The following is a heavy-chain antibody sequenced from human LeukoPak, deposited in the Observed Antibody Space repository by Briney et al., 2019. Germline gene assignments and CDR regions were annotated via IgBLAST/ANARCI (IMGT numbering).Heavy chain of an antibody. CDR2: IYYSGST. CDR1: GGSISSYY. Sequence: SETLSLTCTVSGGSISSYYWSWIRQPPGKGLEWIGYIYYSGSTNYNPSLKSRVTISVDTSKNQFSLKLSSVTAADTAVYYCARGTALEIAVAALDAFDIWGQGTMVTVSS. D-gene: IGHD6-19*01. J-gene: IGHJ3*02. CDR3: ARGTALEIAVAALDAFDI. V-gene: IGHV4-59*01.